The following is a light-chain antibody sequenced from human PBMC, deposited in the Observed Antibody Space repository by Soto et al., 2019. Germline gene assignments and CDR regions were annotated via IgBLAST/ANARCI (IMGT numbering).Light chain of an antibody. V-gene: IGKV3-15*01. CDR2: GAS. CDR3: QQYDDWPRWT. CDR1: ESVSSH. Sequence: ERVMTQSPATLSVSPGERATLSCRASESVSSHLAWYQQKPGLAPRLLIYGASTRATGVPARFIGSGSGTEFTLTINGLQSEDFALYYCQQYDDWPRWTLGQGTKVDIK. J-gene: IGKJ1*01.